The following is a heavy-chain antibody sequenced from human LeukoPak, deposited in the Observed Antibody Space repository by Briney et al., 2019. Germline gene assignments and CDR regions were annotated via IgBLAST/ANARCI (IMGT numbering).Heavy chain of an antibody. D-gene: IGHD1-26*01. J-gene: IGHJ4*02. Sequence: GRSLRLSCAASGFTFSSYAMHWVRQAPGKGLEWVAVISYDGSNKYYADSVKGRFTISRDNSKNTLYLQMNSLRAEDTAVYYCAKNSGSYQEIDYWGQGALVTVSS. V-gene: IGHV3-30-3*02. CDR1: GFTFSSYA. CDR3: AKNSGSYQEIDY. CDR2: ISYDGSNK.